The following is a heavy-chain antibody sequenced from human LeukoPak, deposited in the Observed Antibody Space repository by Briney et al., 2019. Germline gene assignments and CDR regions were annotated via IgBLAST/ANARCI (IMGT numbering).Heavy chain of an antibody. CDR3: ARGEVLGYCSGGSCNNWFDP. Sequence: VSVKVSCKASGYTFTTYPMHWVRQAPRQGLEWMGWINTNTGNPTYAQGFTGRFVFSLDTSVSTAYLQISSLKAEDTAVYYCARGEVLGYCSGGSCNNWFDPWGQGTLVTVSS. CDR1: GYTFTTYP. D-gene: IGHD2-15*01. V-gene: IGHV7-4-1*02. J-gene: IGHJ5*02. CDR2: INTNTGNP.